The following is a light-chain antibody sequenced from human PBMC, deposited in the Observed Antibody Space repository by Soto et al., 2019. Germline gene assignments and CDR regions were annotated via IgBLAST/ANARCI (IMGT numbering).Light chain of an antibody. J-gene: IGKJ1*01. CDR3: QQYGSSPTWT. V-gene: IGKV3-20*01. Sequence: EIVLTQSPGTLSLSPGERATLSCRASQSVSSSYLAWYQQKPGQAPRLLIYGASSRATGIPDRFSGSRSGTDFTLTIIRLEHEDFAVYYCQQYGSSPTWTFGQGTKVEIK. CDR1: QSVSSSY. CDR2: GAS.